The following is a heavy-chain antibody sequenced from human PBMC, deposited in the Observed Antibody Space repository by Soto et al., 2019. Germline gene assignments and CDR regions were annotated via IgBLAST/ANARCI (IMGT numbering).Heavy chain of an antibody. J-gene: IGHJ4*02. CDR1: GDTFSFYT. CDR3: AASYGSGYRAFDY. V-gene: IGHV1-69*02. CDR2: INPIVSMS. Sequence: QVQLVQSGTEVKKPGSSVKVSCKASGDTFSFYTINWVRQAPGLGLEWVGRINPIVSMSNYAQKFQGRVSTPPDKSTSTAYMELRSLRSDATAMYFCAASYGSGYRAFDYWGQGALVIVSS. D-gene: IGHD3-10*01.